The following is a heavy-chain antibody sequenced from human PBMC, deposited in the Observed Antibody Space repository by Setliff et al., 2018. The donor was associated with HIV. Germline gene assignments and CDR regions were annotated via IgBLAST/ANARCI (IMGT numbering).Heavy chain of an antibody. CDR3: ATSKMVAFDI. Sequence: GESLKISCKGSGYSFTSYWIGWVRQMPGKGLEWMGIIYPGDSDTRYSPSFQGQVTISADKSISTAYLQWSNVKASDTAIYYCATSKMVAFDIWGQGTMVTVSS. D-gene: IGHD2-8*01. CDR2: IYPGDSDT. J-gene: IGHJ3*02. CDR1: GYSFTSYW. V-gene: IGHV5-51*01.